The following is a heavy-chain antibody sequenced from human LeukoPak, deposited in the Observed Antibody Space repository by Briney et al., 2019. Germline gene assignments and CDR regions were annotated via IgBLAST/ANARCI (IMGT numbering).Heavy chain of an antibody. V-gene: IGHV3-30*02. Sequence: PGGCLRLSCAASGFTFSSYGMHWVRQAPGKGLEWVAFIRYDGSNKYYADSVKGRFTISRDNSKNTLYLQMNSLRAEDTAVYYCAKAQQQLATPFDYWGQGTLVTVSS. CDR3: AKAQQQLATPFDY. J-gene: IGHJ4*02. CDR2: IRYDGSNK. D-gene: IGHD6-13*01. CDR1: GFTFSSYG.